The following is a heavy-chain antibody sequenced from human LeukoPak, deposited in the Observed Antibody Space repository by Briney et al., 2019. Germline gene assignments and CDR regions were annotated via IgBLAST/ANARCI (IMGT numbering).Heavy chain of an antibody. CDR2: ISYDGSNK. Sequence: GGSLRLSCTASEFTFSNYGMHWVRQAPGKGLEWVAVISYDGSNKYYADSVKGRFTISRDNSKNMLYLQMNSLRAEDTAVYYCAKDRGSSSTGGGYFQHWGQGTLVTVSS. CDR3: AKDRGSSSTGGGYFQH. J-gene: IGHJ1*01. CDR1: EFTFSNYG. V-gene: IGHV3-30*18. D-gene: IGHD2-15*01.